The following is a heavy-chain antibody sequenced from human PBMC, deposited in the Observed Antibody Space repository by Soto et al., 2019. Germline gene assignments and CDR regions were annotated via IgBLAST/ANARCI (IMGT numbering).Heavy chain of an antibody. V-gene: IGHV1-69*13. D-gene: IGHD1-20*01. CDR1: GGTFSSYA. CDR3: ASGEITGTLIDLYCYGMDV. CDR2: IIPIFGTA. J-gene: IGHJ6*02. Sequence: SVKVSCKASGGTFSSYAISWVRQAPGQGLEWMGGIIPIFGTANYAQKFQGRVTITADESTSTAYMELSSLRSEDTAVYYCASGEITGTLIDLYCYGMDVWGQGTTVTVSS.